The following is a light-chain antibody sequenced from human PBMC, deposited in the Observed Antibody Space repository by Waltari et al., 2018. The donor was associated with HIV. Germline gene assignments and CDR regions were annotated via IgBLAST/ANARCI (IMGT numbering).Light chain of an antibody. CDR3: LQDFNLPGA. Sequence: VLTQSPGTLSVSPGERATLSCRASQRIDTTSVSWYQHKPGQPPRLIIYGASTRASGIPPRFSGSGSGTDFTRTISSLQPEDFASYYCLQDFNLPGAFGQGTRVEIK. J-gene: IGKJ1*01. CDR2: GAS. V-gene: IGKV3D-7*01. CDR1: QRIDTTS.